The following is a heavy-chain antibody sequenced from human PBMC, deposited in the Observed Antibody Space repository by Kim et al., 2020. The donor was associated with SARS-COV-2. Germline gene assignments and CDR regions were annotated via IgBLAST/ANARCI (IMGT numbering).Heavy chain of an antibody. CDR3: ARIGDLGTYDY. D-gene: IGHD2-21*01. CDR2: ISGNGGRI. J-gene: IGHJ4*02. Sequence: GGSLRLSCAAFGFTFSIYSMHWVRQAPGKGLEYVSAISGNGGRIYYADSVKDRFTISRDNSKNSVYLQMGSLRPEDMAVYYCARIGDLGTYDYWGQGALVTFSS. CDR1: GFTFSIYS. V-gene: IGHV3-64*02.